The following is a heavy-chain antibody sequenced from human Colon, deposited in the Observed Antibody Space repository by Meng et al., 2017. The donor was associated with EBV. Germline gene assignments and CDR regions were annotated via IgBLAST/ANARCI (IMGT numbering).Heavy chain of an antibody. CDR3: VRYSYGFDY. J-gene: IGHJ4*02. CDR1: GGSISSSGYY. Sequence: QVQLQESGPGLVKPPQTLSLTCDVPGGSISSSGYYWSWIRQPPGKGLEWIRYSYYSGSTYYNPSLKSRVTISVDTSNNQFSLKLKSVTAADTAVYYCVRYSYGFDYWGQGTLVTVSS. CDR2: SYYSGST. D-gene: IGHD5-18*01. V-gene: IGHV4-30-4*01.